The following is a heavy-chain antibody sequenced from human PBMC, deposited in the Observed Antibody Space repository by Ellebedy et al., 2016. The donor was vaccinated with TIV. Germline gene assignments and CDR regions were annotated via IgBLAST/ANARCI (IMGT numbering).Heavy chain of an antibody. CDR2: ISSTGGNT. D-gene: IGHD2/OR15-2a*01. Sequence: PGGSLRLSCAASGFTFSSSAMSWVRQAPGKGLEWVSTISSTGGNTYHADPVKGRFTISRDNSKTTLYLQMNSLRAEDTAVYYCATYGNRALGYWGQGTLVTVSS. CDR1: GFTFSSSA. J-gene: IGHJ4*02. CDR3: ATYGNRALGY. V-gene: IGHV3-23*01.